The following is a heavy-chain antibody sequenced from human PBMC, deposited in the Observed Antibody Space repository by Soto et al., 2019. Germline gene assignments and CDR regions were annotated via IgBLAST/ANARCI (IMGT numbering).Heavy chain of an antibody. J-gene: IGHJ4*02. Sequence: QVQLQQSGPVLVKPSQTLSLTCAISGDSVSSNSAVWNWIRQSPSRGLELLGRTYYMPIWQNEFALSVKSRMPITPDSSTNICSLLLNFVAPADTAMAYCATLVDNSWLAHWGQGTLVTVSS. CDR3: ATLVDNSWLAH. CDR2: TYYMPIWQN. CDR1: GDSVSSNSAV. V-gene: IGHV6-1*01. D-gene: IGHD6-13*01.